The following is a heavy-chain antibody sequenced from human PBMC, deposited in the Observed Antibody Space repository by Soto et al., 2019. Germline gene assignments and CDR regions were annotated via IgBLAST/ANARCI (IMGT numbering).Heavy chain of an antibody. Sequence: PGESLKISCKGSGYSFTSYWIGWVRQMPGKGLEWMGIIYPGDSDTRYSPSFQGQVTISADKSISTAYLQWSSLKASDTAMYYCASCCSFSCYARILWAFDFSSQGTMVTGSS. CDR2: IYPGDSDT. J-gene: IGHJ3*01. CDR1: GYSFTSYW. CDR3: ASCCSFSCYARILWAFDF. D-gene: IGHD2-2*01. V-gene: IGHV5-51*01.